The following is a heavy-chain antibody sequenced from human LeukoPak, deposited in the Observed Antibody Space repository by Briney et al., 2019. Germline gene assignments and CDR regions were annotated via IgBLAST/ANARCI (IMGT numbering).Heavy chain of an antibody. Sequence: SETLSLTCTVSGTSISSYYWSWIRQPPGKGLEWIGYISYSGNTEYNPSLKSRLTISVDTSKNQFSLKLSSVTAADAALYYCAREPGHSGWFESWGQGTLVTVSS. J-gene: IGHJ5*01. D-gene: IGHD1-1*01. CDR1: GTSISSYY. CDR2: ISYSGNT. V-gene: IGHV4-59*01. CDR3: AREPGHSGWFES.